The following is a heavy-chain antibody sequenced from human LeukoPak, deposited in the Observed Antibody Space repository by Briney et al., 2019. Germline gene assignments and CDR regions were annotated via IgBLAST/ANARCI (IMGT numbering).Heavy chain of an antibody. Sequence: PGGSLRLSCAASGFTFSSSAMSWVRQAPGKGLEWVSYISSDSSTIFYADSVKGRFTISRDNVKNSLFLQLNSLRDEDTAVYYCARDEDAFGGQGTLVTVSS. J-gene: IGHJ4*02. CDR1: GFTFSSSA. V-gene: IGHV3-48*02. CDR3: ARDEDAF. CDR2: ISSDSSTI.